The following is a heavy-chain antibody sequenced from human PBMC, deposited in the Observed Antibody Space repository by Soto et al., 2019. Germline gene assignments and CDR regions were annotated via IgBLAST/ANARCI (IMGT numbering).Heavy chain of an antibody. V-gene: IGHV1-58*01. CDR1: GFTFTSSA. J-gene: IGHJ5*02. Sequence: SVKVSCKAPGFTFTSSAVQWVRQARGQRLEWIGWIVVGSGNTNYAQKFQERVTITRDMSTSTAYMELSSLRSEDTAVYYCAADRYCSGGSCYSGWFDPWGQGTLVTVSS. D-gene: IGHD2-15*01. CDR3: AADRYCSGGSCYSGWFDP. CDR2: IVVGSGNT.